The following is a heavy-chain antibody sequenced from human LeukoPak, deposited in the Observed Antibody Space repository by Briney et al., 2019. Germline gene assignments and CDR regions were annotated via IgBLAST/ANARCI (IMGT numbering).Heavy chain of an antibody. V-gene: IGHV3-23*01. Sequence: GGSLRLSFAASGFTFSSYAMDWIRQTPGKGLEWVSGITTSDSTYYADSVKGRFTISRDNSKNTLFLQINSLTVEDTAVYYCAKPSGDYDYFDYWGQGALVTVSS. CDR3: AKPSGDYDYFDY. CDR2: ITTSDST. CDR1: GFTFSSYA. J-gene: IGHJ4*02. D-gene: IGHD4-17*01.